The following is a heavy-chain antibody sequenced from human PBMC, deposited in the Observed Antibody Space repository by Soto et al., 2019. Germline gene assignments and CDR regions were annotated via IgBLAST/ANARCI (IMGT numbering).Heavy chain of an antibody. J-gene: IGHJ6*02. CDR1: GFTFSSYA. D-gene: IGHD2-2*01. V-gene: IGHV3-30-3*01. CDR3: ARELYCSSTSCYRGYYYYYGMDV. CDR2: ISYDGSNK. Sequence: QVQLVESGGGVVQPGRSLRLSCAASGFTFSSYAMHWVRQAPGKGLEWVAVISYDGSNKYYADSVKGRFTISRDNSKNPLYLQMNSLRAEDTAVYYCARELYCSSTSCYRGYYYYYGMDVWGQGTTVTVSS.